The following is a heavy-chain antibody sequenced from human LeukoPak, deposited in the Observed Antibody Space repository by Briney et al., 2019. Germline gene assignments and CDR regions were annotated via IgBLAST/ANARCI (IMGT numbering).Heavy chain of an antibody. J-gene: IGHJ5*02. D-gene: IGHD3-22*01. CDR1: GFTFSNYA. CDR3: AKEYSRGYPNWFDP. CDR2: ISGPGGNT. Sequence: GGSLRLSCAASGFTFSNYAMSWVRQAPGKGLEWVSAISGPGGNTRYADSVKGRFTIFRDNSKNTLYLQMNSLRAEDTAIYYCAKEYSRGYPNWFDPWGQGTLVTVSS. V-gene: IGHV3-23*01.